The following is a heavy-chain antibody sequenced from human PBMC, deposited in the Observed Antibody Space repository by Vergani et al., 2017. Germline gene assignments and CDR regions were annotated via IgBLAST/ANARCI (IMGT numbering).Heavy chain of an antibody. V-gene: IGHV3-48*04. CDR1: GFTFSSYS. Sequence: EVQLVESGGGLVQPGGSLRLSCAASGFTFSSYSMNWVRQAPGKGLEWVSYISSSSSTIYYADSVKGRFTISRDNAKNSLYLQMNSLGAEDTAVYYCARFAYDSSGYYYDFGYWGQGTLVTVSS. D-gene: IGHD3-22*01. CDR2: ISSSSSTI. CDR3: ARFAYDSSGYYYDFGY. J-gene: IGHJ4*02.